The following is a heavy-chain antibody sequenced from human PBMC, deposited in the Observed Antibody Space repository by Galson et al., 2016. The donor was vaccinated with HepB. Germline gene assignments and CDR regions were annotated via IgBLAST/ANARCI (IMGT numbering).Heavy chain of an antibody. J-gene: IGHJ6*04. Sequence: SLRLSCAGSGFTFNYDTNWVRQAPGRGLEWVSYINHISSHIYYAAAVRGRFTVSRDNAKNSLFLEMNSLTAEDTALYFCARDQSAAARNGGMDVWGAGTMVTVSS. CDR3: ARDQSAAARNGGMDV. CDR2: INHISSHI. D-gene: IGHD6-13*01. V-gene: IGHV3-21*01. CDR1: GFTFNYD.